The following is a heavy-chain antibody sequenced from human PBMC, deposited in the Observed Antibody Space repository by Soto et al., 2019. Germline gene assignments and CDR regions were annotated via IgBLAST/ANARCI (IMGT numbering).Heavy chain of an antibody. J-gene: IGHJ4*02. V-gene: IGHV3-21*01. D-gene: IGHD1-7*01. CDR3: ARVGKLELLTNFDY. Sequence: PGGSLRLSCAASGFTFSSYSMNWVRQAPGKGLEWVSSISSSSSYIYYADSVKGRFTISRDNAKNSLYLQMNSLRAEDTAVYYCARVGKLELLTNFDYWGQGTLVTVSS. CDR2: ISSSSSYI. CDR1: GFTFSSYS.